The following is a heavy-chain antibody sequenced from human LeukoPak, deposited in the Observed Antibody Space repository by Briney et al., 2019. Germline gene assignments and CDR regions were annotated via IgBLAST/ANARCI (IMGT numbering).Heavy chain of an antibody. Sequence: GASVKVSCKASGGTFSSYAISWVRQAPGQRLEWMGWINAGNGNTKYSQKFQGRVTITRDTSASTAYMELSSLRSEDTAVYYCARGDIVAPFDYWGQGTLVTVSS. CDR2: INAGNGNT. CDR1: GGTFSSYA. D-gene: IGHD5-12*01. J-gene: IGHJ4*02. CDR3: ARGDIVAPFDY. V-gene: IGHV1-3*01.